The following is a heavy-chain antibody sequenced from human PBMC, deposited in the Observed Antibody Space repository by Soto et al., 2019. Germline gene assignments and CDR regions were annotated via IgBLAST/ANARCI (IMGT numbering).Heavy chain of an antibody. CDR1: GYTFTSYA. CDR3: ARDTALLDY. CDR2: INAGNGNT. J-gene: IGHJ4*02. D-gene: IGHD2-2*02. Sequence: QVQLVQSGAEVKKPGASVKVSCKASGYTFTSYAMHWVRQAPGQRLEWMGWINAGNGNTKYSQKSQGRVTITRDTSASTAYMELSSLRSEDTALYYCARDTALLDYWGQGTLVTVSS. V-gene: IGHV1-3*01.